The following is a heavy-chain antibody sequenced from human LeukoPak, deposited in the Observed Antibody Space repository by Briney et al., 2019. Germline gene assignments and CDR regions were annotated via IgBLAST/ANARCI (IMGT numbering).Heavy chain of an antibody. D-gene: IGHD2-21*01. Sequence: XMHWVRQAPXXXLEWMGTINPSGGSTSYAQKFQGRVTMTRDASTSTVYMELSSLRSEDTAVYYCAREKGGESFDYWGQGTLVTVSS. V-gene: IGHV1-46*01. CDR1: X. J-gene: IGHJ4*02. CDR3: AREKGGESFDY. CDR2: INPSGGST.